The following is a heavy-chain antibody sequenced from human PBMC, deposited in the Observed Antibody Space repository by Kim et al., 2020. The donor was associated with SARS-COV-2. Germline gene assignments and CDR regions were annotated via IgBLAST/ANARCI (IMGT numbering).Heavy chain of an antibody. V-gene: IGHV3-48*02. CDR1: GFTFSSYS. CDR2: ISSSSSTI. D-gene: IGHD3-22*01. J-gene: IGHJ4*02. Sequence: GGSLRLSCAASGFTFSSYSMNWVRQAPGKGLEWVSYISSSSSTIYYADSVKGRFTISRDNAKNSLYLQMNSLRDEDTAVYYCARDVPHYYDSSGYPPLDYWGQGTLVTVSS. CDR3: ARDVPHYYDSSGYPPLDY.